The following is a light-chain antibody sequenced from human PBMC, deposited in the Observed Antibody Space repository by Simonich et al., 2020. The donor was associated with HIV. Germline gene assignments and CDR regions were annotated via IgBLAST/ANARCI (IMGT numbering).Light chain of an antibody. CDR2: RNN. CDR3: STWDDSLNGVV. CDR1: SSNIGSNT. V-gene: IGLV1-44*01. Sequence: QSVLTQPPSASGTPGQRVTISCSGSSSNIGSNTVHWYQQLPGTAPKVLSYRNNQRPSGVPDRFSGSKSGTSASLAISGLQSEDEADYYCSTWDDSLNGVVFGGGTKLTVL. J-gene: IGLJ2*01.